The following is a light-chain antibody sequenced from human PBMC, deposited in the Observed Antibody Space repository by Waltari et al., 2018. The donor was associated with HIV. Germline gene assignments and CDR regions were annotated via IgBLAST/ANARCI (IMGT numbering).Light chain of an antibody. Sequence: SYVLTQAPSVSVAPGQSARINCGGNNIGSKTVHWYQQKPGQAPGVVVYDHSDRPSVIPVRFSGSNSGNTATLTISRVEAGDEADYYCQVWDSSSDRLYVFGTGTKVTVL. CDR2: DHS. V-gene: IGLV3-21*02. CDR3: QVWDSSSDRLYV. J-gene: IGLJ1*01. CDR1: NIGSKT.